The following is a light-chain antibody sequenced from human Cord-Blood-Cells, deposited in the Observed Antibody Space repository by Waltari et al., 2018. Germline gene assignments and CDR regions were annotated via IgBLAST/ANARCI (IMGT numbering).Light chain of an antibody. CDR1: QSVSSY. Sequence: EIVLTQSPATLSLSPGERANLSCRASQSVSSYLAWYQQKPGQAPRLLIYDASNRATGITARFSGSGSGTDFTLTISSLEPEDFAVYYCQQRSNWPPPMYTFGQGTKLEIK. V-gene: IGKV3-11*01. CDR3: QQRSNWPPPMYT. CDR2: DAS. J-gene: IGKJ2*01.